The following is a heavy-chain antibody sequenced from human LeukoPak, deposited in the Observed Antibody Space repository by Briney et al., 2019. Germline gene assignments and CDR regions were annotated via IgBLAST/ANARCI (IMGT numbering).Heavy chain of an antibody. D-gene: IGHD6-19*01. CDR1: GFTFSSYA. Sequence: PGGSLRLSCAASGFTFSSYAMSWVRQAPGKGLEWVSGVSDNGDTTYCADSVKGWFTISRDNSKNTLYLQMNSLRAEDTAVYYCAKGAVAADFDYWGQGTLVTVSS. J-gene: IGHJ4*02. CDR2: VSDNGDTT. V-gene: IGHV3-23*01. CDR3: AKGAVAADFDY.